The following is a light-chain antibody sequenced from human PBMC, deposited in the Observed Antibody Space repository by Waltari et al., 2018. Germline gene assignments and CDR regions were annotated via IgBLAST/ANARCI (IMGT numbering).Light chain of an antibody. CDR3: LLSYSGARV. Sequence: QAVVTQEPSLTVSPGGTVTLTCGSSTGAVTSGHYPYWFQQKPGQAPRTLLFDANNKHSWPPARFSGSLLGGKAALTLSGAQPEDEAEYYCLLSYSGARVFGGGTKLTVL. V-gene: IGLV7-46*01. CDR1: TGAVTSGHY. CDR2: DAN. J-gene: IGLJ3*02.